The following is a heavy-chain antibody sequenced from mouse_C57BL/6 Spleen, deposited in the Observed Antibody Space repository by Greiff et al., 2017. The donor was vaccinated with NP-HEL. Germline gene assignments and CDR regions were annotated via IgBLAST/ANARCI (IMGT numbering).Heavy chain of an antibody. J-gene: IGHJ2*01. V-gene: IGHV1-64*01. CDR3: AREGDYAGY. CDR1: GYTFTSYW. CDR2: IHPNSGST. Sequence: QVHVKQPGAELVKPGASVKLSCKASGYTFTSYWMHWVKQRPGQGLEWIGMIHPNSGSTNYNEKFKSKATLTVDKSSSTAYMQLSSLTSEDSTVYYCAREGDYAGYWGQGTTLTVSS. D-gene: IGHD2-4*01.